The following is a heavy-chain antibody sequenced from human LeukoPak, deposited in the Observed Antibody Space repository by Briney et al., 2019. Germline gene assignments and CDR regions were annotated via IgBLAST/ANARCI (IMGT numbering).Heavy chain of an antibody. J-gene: IGHJ4*02. Sequence: ASVKVSCKASGYTFTGHYMHWVRQAPGQGLEWMGWINPNSGGTNYAQKFKGRVTMTRDTSNSTAYMELSRLRSDDTAVDYCARVGSYGGHPTDYWGQGTLVTVHS. D-gene: IGHD4-23*01. CDR1: GYTFTGHY. CDR2: INPNSGGT. CDR3: ARVGSYGGHPTDY. V-gene: IGHV1-2*02.